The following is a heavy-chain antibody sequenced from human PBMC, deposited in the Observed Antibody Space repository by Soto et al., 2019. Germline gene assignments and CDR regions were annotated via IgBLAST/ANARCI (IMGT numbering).Heavy chain of an antibody. V-gene: IGHV5-10-1*01. CDR1: GYSFTFYW. D-gene: IGHD2-15*01. J-gene: IGHJ6*02. CDR3: ARVKGFRIFGGMDV. CDR2: IDPSDSNT. Sequence: GESLKISCKASGYSFTFYWISWVRQTPGKGLEWMGRIDPSDSNTRYSPSFQGHVVISTDKSTTTAYVQWSSLKASDTATYYCARVKGFRIFGGMDVWGQGTTVTVSS.